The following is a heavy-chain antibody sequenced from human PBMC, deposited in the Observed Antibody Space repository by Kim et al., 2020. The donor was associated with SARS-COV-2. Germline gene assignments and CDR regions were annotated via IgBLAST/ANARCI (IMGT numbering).Heavy chain of an antibody. CDR2: ISSSGSTI. J-gene: IGHJ6*03. V-gene: IGHV3-48*03. Sequence: GGSLRLSCAASGFTFSSYEMNWVRQAPGKGLEWVSYISSSGSTIYYADSVKGRFTISRDNAKNSLYLQMNSLRAEDTAVYYCARDLTIRIFGVVIDYYYMDVWGKGTTVTVSS. CDR3: ARDLTIRIFGVVIDYYYMDV. CDR1: GFTFSSYE. D-gene: IGHD3-3*01.